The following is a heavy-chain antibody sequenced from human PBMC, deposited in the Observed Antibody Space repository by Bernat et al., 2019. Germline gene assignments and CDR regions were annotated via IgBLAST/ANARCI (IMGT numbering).Heavy chain of an antibody. CDR2: ISSSGSNI. D-gene: IGHD5-18*01. V-gene: IGHV3-48*03. CDR3: ARQLSF. Sequence: VQLVESGGGVVQPGGSLRLSCAASGFTVSTYGMHWVRQAPGKGLEWVSYISSSGSNIYYADSVKGRFTISRDNAKNSLYLQMNNLRAEDTAVYYCARQLSFWGQGTLVTVSS. CDR1: GFTVSTYG. J-gene: IGHJ4*02.